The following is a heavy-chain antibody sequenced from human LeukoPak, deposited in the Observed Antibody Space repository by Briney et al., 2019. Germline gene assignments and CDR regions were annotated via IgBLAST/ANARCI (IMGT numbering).Heavy chain of an antibody. J-gene: IGHJ5*02. CDR3: ARQKYCSSTSCYARKNNWFDP. V-gene: IGHV1-8*01. CDR1: GYTFTSYD. CDR2: MNPNSGNT. Sequence: ASVKVSCKASGYTFTSYDINWVRQATGQGLEWVGWMNPNSGNTGYAQKFQGRVTMTRNTSISTAYMELSSLRSEDTAVYYCARQKYCSSTSCYARKNNWFDPWGQGTLVTVSS. D-gene: IGHD2-2*01.